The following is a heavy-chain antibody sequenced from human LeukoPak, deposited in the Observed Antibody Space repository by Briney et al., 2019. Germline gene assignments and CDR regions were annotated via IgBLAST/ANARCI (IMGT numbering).Heavy chain of an antibody. J-gene: IGHJ4*02. V-gene: IGHV4-59*01. Sequence: SETLSLTCTVSGGSISSYYWSWIRQPPGKGLEWIGYIYYTGSTDYNPSLKSRVAISVDTSKNQFSLKLSSVTAADTAVYYCARGSKAAPGTFDYWGQGTLVAVSS. D-gene: IGHD6-13*01. CDR1: GGSISSYY. CDR3: ARGSKAAPGTFDY. CDR2: IYYTGST.